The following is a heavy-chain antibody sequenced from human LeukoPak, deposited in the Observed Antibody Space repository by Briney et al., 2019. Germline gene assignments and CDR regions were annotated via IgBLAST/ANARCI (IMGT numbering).Heavy chain of an antibody. CDR3: ASSRATVSHFDY. J-gene: IGHJ4*02. D-gene: IGHD4-17*01. CDR1: GFTFSSYG. V-gene: IGHV3-30*03. Sequence: PGGSLRLSCAASGFTFSSYGMHWVRQAPGKGLEWVTVISSDGSDKYYADSVKGRFTISRDNSKNTLYLQMNSLRAEDTAVYYCASSRATVSHFDYWGQGTLVTVSS. CDR2: ISSDGSDK.